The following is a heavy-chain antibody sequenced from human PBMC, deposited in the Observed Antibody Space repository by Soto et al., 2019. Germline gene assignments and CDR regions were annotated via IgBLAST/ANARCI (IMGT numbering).Heavy chain of an antibody. CDR3: ARGAYYYDSSGLSY. Sequence: EVQLVESGGGLVQPGGSLRLSCAASGFTFRSYSMNWVRQATGKGLEWGSYISSSSSTIYYADSVKGRFTISRDNAKNSLYLQMNILRAEDTAVYYCARGAYYYDSSGLSYFGQGTLVTVSS. CDR1: GFTFRSYS. D-gene: IGHD3-22*01. CDR2: ISSSSSTI. V-gene: IGHV3-48*01. J-gene: IGHJ4*02.